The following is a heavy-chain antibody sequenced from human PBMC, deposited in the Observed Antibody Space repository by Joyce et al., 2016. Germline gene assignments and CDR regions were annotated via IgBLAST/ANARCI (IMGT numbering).Heavy chain of an antibody. J-gene: IGHJ4*02. V-gene: IGHV1-18*04. CDR2: INTYNGNT. D-gene: IGHD3-16*02. Sequence: QVQLVQSGAEVKKPGASVKVSCKASGYTFPSYGITWVRQAPGQGLEWMGWINTYNGNTNDAKRLQGRVTMTTDTSTSTAYMELRSLRSDDTAVYYCARDRDMVTFGGVIVTPGYWGQGTLVTVST. CDR1: GYTFPSYG. CDR3: ARDRDMVTFGGVIVTPGY.